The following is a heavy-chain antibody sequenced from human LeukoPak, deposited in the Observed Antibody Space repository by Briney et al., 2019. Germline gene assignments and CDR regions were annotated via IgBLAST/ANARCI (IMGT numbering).Heavy chain of an antibody. CDR3: ARGFGENAFDI. V-gene: IGHV4-31*03. CDR1: GGSISSGGYY. CDR2: IYYSGST. D-gene: IGHD3-10*01. J-gene: IGHJ3*02. Sequence: SETLSLTCTVSGGSISSGGYYWSRIRQHPGKGLEWIRYIYYSGSTYYNPSLKSRVTISVDTSKNQFSLKLSSVTAADTAVYYCARGFGENAFDIWGQGTMVTVSS.